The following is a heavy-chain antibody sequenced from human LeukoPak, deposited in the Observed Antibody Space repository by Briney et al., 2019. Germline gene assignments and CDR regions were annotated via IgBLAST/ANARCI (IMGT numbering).Heavy chain of an antibody. CDR1: GFSLSTSGVG. D-gene: IGHD5-18*01. V-gene: IGHV2-5*01. Sequence: SGPTLVKPAPTLTLTCTFSGFSLSTSGVGVGWIRQPPGKALEWLALIYCNDDKRYSPSLESRLTTTKDASKNQVVLTMTNMDPVDTATYYCAHLLRGYSYGTYWGQGTPVTVSS. CDR2: IYCNDDK. J-gene: IGHJ4*02. CDR3: AHLLRGYSYGTY.